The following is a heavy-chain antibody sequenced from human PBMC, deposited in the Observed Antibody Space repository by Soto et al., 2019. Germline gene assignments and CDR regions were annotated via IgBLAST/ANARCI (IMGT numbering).Heavy chain of an antibody. Sequence: SVKVSCKASGGTFSSYAISWVRQAPGQGLEWMGGIIPIFGTANYAQKFQGRVTITADESTSTAYMELSSLRSEDTAVYYCATALREVVAAPKNDAFDIWGQGTMVTVSS. D-gene: IGHD2-15*01. CDR3: ATALREVVAAPKNDAFDI. CDR2: IIPIFGTA. CDR1: GGTFSSYA. V-gene: IGHV1-69*13. J-gene: IGHJ3*02.